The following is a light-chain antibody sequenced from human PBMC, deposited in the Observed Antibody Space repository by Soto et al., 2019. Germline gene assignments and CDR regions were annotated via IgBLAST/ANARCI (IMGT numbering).Light chain of an antibody. CDR3: HQDTHWPPWT. J-gene: IGKJ1*01. Sequence: EILMTQSPATLSVSPGERATLSCRASQSVSSNLAWYQQKPGKAPRLLISGASTRSTGIPARFSGSGSGTAYTPPISSLQPEDFAVSYCHQDTHWPPWTFGHGTKVEI. V-gene: IGKV3-15*01. CDR1: QSVSSN. CDR2: GAS.